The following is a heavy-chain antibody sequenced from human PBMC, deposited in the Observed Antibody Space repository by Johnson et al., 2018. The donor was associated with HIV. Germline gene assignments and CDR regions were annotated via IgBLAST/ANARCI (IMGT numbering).Heavy chain of an antibody. CDR3: ARDGAADNAFDI. D-gene: IGHD3-16*01. Sequence: EVQLVESGGGLVKPGGSLRLSCAASGFSFNDYYMSWIRQAPGKGLEWVSGINWNGGSTGYADSVKGRFTISRDNAKNSLYLQMNSLRAEDTAVYYCARDGAADNAFDIWGQGTMVTVS. V-gene: IGHV3-20*04. CDR1: GFSFNDYY. CDR2: INWNGGST. J-gene: IGHJ3*02.